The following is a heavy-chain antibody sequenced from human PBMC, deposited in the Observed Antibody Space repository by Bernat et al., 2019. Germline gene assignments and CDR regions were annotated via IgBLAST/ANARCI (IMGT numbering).Heavy chain of an antibody. CDR2: INSDGSST. D-gene: IGHD6-13*01. CDR3: ARAAGTIHFLTGAQDDYYGMDV. CDR1: GFTFSSYW. Sequence: EVQLVESRGGLVQPGGSLRLSCAASGFTFSSYWMHWVRQAPGKGLVWVSRINSDGSSTSYAESVKGRFTISRDNAKNTLYLQMNSLRAEDTAVYYCARAAGTIHFLTGAQDDYYGMDVWGQGTTVTVSS. V-gene: IGHV3-74*01. J-gene: IGHJ6*02.